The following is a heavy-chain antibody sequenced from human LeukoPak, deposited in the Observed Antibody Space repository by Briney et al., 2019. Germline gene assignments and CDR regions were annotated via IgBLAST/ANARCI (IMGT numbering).Heavy chain of an antibody. J-gene: IGHJ4*02. CDR3: AKDMADFWSGYEGPFDY. CDR2: ISYDGSNK. CDR1: GFTFSSYG. V-gene: IGHV3-30*12. D-gene: IGHD3-3*01. Sequence: GGSLRLSCAASGFTFSSYGMHWVRQAPGKGLEWVAVISYDGSNKYYADSVKGRFTISRDNSKNTLYLQMNSLRAEDTAVYYCAKDMADFWSGYEGPFDYWGQGTLVTVSS.